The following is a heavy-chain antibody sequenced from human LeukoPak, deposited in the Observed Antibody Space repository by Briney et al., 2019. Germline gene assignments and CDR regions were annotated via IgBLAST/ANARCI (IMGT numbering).Heavy chain of an antibody. CDR3: AKDSYSKGDF. CDR1: GFTFSSYA. V-gene: IGHV3-23*01. J-gene: IGHJ4*02. Sequence: GGSLRLSCVISGFTFSSYAMSWVRQAPGKGLEWVSAISGSGGRTFYADSVKGRFTISRDNAKNSLYLQMNSLRAEDTAVYYCAKDSYSKGDFWGQGVLVTVSS. D-gene: IGHD6-13*01. CDR2: ISGSGGRT.